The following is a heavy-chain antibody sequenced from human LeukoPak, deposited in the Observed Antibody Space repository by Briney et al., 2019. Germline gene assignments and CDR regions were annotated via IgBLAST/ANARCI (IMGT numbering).Heavy chain of an antibody. CDR3: ARLKWLVGYYYYYYMDV. J-gene: IGHJ6*03. V-gene: IGHV3-7*01. D-gene: IGHD6-19*01. Sequence: GGSLRLSCAASGFTLSSYWMSWVRQAPGKGLEWVANIKQDGSEKYYVDSVKGRFTISRDNAKNSLYLQMNSLRAEDTAVYYCARLKWLVGYYYYYYMDVWGKGTTVTASS. CDR2: IKQDGSEK. CDR1: GFTLSSYW.